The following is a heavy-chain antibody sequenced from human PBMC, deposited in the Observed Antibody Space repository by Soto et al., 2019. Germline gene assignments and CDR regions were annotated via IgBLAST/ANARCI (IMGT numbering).Heavy chain of an antibody. Sequence: ASVQVSSKASGSTFTGYYMNWVRQAPGQGIEWMGWINPNSGGTNYAQKFQGWVTMTRDTSISTAYMELSRLRSDDTAVYYCARDGLSIAARPRFYGMDVWGQGTTVTVSS. CDR2: INPNSGGT. CDR1: GSTFTGYY. J-gene: IGHJ6*02. CDR3: ARDGLSIAARPRFYGMDV. D-gene: IGHD6-6*01. V-gene: IGHV1-2*04.